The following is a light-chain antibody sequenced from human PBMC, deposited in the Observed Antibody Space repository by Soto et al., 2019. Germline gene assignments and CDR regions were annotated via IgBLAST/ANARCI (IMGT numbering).Light chain of an antibody. J-gene: IGKJ1*01. V-gene: IGKV4-1*01. Sequence: DIVMTQSPDSLAVSLGERATINCKSSQSVTYSSNNKNYLAWYQQKPGQPPKLFIYWASTRESGVPERFSGSGSGTDFTLTISSLEAEDVAVYYCLQYYSFPWTFGQGTKVEI. CDR3: LQYYSFPWT. CDR2: WAS. CDR1: QSVTYSSNNKNY.